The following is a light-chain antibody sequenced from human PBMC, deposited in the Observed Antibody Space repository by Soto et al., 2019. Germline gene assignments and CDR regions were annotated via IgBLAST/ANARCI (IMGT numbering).Light chain of an antibody. CDR1: SSNIGAGYE. CDR3: QSYDCSLSGLV. J-gene: IGLJ1*01. Sequence: QSVLTQPPSVSGAPGQRVTISCTGSSSNIGAGYEVHWYQQLPGTAPKPLIYGNSNRPSGVPDRFSGSKSGTSASLAITGLQAEDEAHYYCQSYDCSLSGLVFGTGTKLTV. V-gene: IGLV1-40*01. CDR2: GNS.